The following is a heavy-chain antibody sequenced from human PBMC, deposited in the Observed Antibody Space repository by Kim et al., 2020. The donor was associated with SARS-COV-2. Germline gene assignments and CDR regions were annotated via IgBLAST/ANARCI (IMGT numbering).Heavy chain of an antibody. CDR2: STI. J-gene: IGHJ4*02. Sequence: STIFYADSVKGRFTISRDNAKNSLYLQMNSLRDEDTAVYYCVRQRSFDYWGQGTPVTVSS. D-gene: IGHD1-1*01. V-gene: IGHV3-48*02. CDR3: VRQRSFDY.